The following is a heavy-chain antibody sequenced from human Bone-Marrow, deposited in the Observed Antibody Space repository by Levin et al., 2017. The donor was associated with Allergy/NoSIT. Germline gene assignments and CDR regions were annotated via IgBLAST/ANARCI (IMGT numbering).Heavy chain of an antibody. Sequence: ASVKVSCKASGYTFTSYYMHWVRQAPGQGLEWMGIINPSGGSTSYAQKFQGRVTMTRDTSTSTVYMELSSLRSEDTAVYYCARDQVGGTIFGVVITEKSSYGMDVWGQGTTVTVSS. D-gene: IGHD3-3*01. V-gene: IGHV1-46*01. CDR2: INPSGGST. CDR1: GYTFTSYY. CDR3: ARDQVGGTIFGVVITEKSSYGMDV. J-gene: IGHJ6*02.